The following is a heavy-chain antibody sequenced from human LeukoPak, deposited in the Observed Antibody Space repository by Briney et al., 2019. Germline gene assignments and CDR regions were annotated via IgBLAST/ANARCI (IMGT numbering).Heavy chain of an antibody. CDR3: TRLSVNSSSSLLFDS. J-gene: IGHJ5*01. Sequence: PGGSLRLSCAASGFTFSGSAMHWVRQASGKGLEWVGRIRSKANSYATAYAASVKGRFTISRDDSKNTAYLQMNSLKTEDTAVYYCTRLSVNSSSSLLFDSCGQGTLVTVSS. D-gene: IGHD6-6*01. CDR1: GFTFSGSA. CDR2: IRSKANSYAT. V-gene: IGHV3-73*01.